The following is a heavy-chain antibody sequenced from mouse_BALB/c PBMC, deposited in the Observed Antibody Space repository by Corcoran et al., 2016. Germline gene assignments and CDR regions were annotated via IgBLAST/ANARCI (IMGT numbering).Heavy chain of an antibody. CDR1: GYSFTGYY. Sequence: LVKTGASVKISCKASGYSFTGYYMHWVKQSHGKSLEWIGYISCYNGATSYNQKFKGKATFTVDTSSSTAYMQFNSLTSEDSAVYYCARGELGLDYYAMDYWGQGTSVTVSS. V-gene: IGHV1S34*01. J-gene: IGHJ4*01. CDR3: ARGELGLDYYAMDY. CDR2: ISCYNGAT. D-gene: IGHD3-1*01.